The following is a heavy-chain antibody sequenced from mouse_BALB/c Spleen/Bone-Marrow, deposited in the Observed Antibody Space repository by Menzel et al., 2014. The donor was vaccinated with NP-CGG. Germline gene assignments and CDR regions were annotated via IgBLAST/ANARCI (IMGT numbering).Heavy chain of an antibody. CDR1: GFTFSSYG. D-gene: IGHD1-1*01. CDR3: ARDNYGSRFDY. J-gene: IGHJ2*01. Sequence: EVQRVESGGGLVQPGGSLKLSCAASGFTFSSYGMSWVRQTPDKRLELVATINNNDGNTYYPDSVKGRFTISRDNAKNSLYLQMSRLKSEDTAMYYCARDNYGSRFDYWGQGTTLTVSS. V-gene: IGHV5-6-3*01. CDR2: INNNDGNT.